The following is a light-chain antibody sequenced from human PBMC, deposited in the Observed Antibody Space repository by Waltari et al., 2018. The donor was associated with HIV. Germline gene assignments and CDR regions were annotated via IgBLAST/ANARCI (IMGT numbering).Light chain of an antibody. J-gene: IGLJ1*01. CDR2: EVS. CDR3: SSYTSSSTLYV. V-gene: IGLV2-14*01. Sequence: QSALTQPASVSGSPGQSITIPCTGTSSDVGGYNYVSWYQQHPGKAPKLRIYEVSNRPSGISNRFSGSKSGNTASLTISGLQAEDEADYYCSSYTSSSTLYVFGTGTKVTVL. CDR1: SSDVGGYNY.